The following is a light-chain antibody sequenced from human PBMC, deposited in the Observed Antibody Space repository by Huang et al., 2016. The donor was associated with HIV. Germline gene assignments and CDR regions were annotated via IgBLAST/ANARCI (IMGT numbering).Light chain of an antibody. V-gene: IGKV3-20*01. CDR3: QQYGSSPLT. J-gene: IGKJ4*01. Sequence: EIVLTQSPGTLSLSPGERATLSCRASQSVSTNFLARYQQNPGQTPRLLIYGASSRATGIPDRFSGSGSGTDFTLTISRLEPEDFAVYYCQQYGSSPLTFGGGTKVEIK. CDR1: QSVSTNF. CDR2: GAS.